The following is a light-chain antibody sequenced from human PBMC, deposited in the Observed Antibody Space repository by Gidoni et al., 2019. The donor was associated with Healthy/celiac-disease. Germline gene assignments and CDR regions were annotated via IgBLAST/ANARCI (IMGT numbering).Light chain of an antibody. CDR1: QRVSSN. J-gene: IGKJ1*01. Sequence: IVITQSPATLSVSPGERATLSCRASQRVSSNLAWYQQKPGQAPRLLIYGASTRATGIPARFSGSGSGTEFTLTISSLQSEDFAVYYCQQYNNWPPRTFGQGTKVEIK. CDR3: QQYNNWPPRT. V-gene: IGKV3-15*01. CDR2: GAS.